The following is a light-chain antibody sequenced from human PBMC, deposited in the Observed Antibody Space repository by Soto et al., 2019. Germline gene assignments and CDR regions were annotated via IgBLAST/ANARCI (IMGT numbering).Light chain of an antibody. CDR3: SSYTGSSTPYV. J-gene: IGLJ1*01. V-gene: IGLV2-14*01. CDR2: EVS. Sequence: QSALTQSASVSGSPGQSITISCTGTSSDVGGYNYVSWYQQHPGKAPKLMIYEVSNRPSGVSNRFSGSKSGNTASLTISGLQAEGEADYYCSSYTGSSTPYVFGTGTKVTVL. CDR1: SSDVGGYNY.